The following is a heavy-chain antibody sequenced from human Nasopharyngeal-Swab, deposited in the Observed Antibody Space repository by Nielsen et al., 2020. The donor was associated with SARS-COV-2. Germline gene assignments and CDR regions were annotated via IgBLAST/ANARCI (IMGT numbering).Heavy chain of an antibody. CDR3: ASSAVVANIKGWFDP. V-gene: IGHV4-31*02. D-gene: IGHD5-12*01. CDR2: IYYSGST. Sequence: WIRQPPGKGLEWIGYIYYSGSTYYNPSLKSRVTISVDTSKNQFSLKLSSVTAADTAVYYCASSAVVANIKGWFDPWGQGTLVTVSS. J-gene: IGHJ5*02.